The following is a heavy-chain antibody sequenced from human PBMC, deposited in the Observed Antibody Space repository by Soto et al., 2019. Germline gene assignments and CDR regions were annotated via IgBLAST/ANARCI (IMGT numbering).Heavy chain of an antibody. CDR2: ISSGGGTT. Sequence: GGSLRLSXAASGLTFSNYAMSWVRQAPGKGLEWVSSISSGGGTTYYADSVKGRFTISRDNSKSTLSLQMNSLRAEDTAVYYCAKGNDFWNGYYDYWGQGTLVTSPQ. CDR1: GLTFSNYA. V-gene: IGHV3-23*01. CDR3: AKGNDFWNGYYDY. J-gene: IGHJ4*02. D-gene: IGHD3-3*01.